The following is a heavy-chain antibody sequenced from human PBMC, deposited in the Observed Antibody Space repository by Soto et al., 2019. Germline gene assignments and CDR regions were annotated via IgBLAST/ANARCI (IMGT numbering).Heavy chain of an antibody. CDR1: GFTFSSYG. CDR3: ARGRLRYRWRWFDP. D-gene: IGHD3-9*01. Sequence: QVQLVESGGGVVQPGRSLRLSCAASGFTFSSYGMHWVRQAPGKGLEWVAVIWYDGSNKYYADSVKGRFTISRDNSKNTLYLQMNSLRAEDTAVYYCARGRLRYRWRWFDPWGQGTLVTVSS. J-gene: IGHJ5*02. V-gene: IGHV3-33*01. CDR2: IWYDGSNK.